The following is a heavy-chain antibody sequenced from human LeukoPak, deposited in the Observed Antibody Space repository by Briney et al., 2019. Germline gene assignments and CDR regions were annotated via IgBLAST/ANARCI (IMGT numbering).Heavy chain of an antibody. V-gene: IGHV4-61*02. CDR2: IYTSGST. Sequence: SQTLSLTCTVSGGSISSGSYYWSWIRQPAGKGLEWIGRIYTSGSTNYNPSLKSRVTISVDTSKNQFSLKLSSVTAADTAVYYCARDAVRRDGYNALDYWGQGTLVTVSS. D-gene: IGHD5-24*01. J-gene: IGHJ4*02. CDR1: GGSISSGSYY. CDR3: ARDAVRRDGYNALDY.